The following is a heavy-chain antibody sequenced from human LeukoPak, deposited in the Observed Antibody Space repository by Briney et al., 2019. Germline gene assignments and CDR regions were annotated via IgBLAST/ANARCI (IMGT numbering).Heavy chain of an antibody. J-gene: IGHJ5*02. CDR2: INPNSGGT. V-gene: IGHV1-2*02. Sequence: ASVKVSCKASGYTFTGYYMHWVRQAPGQGLEWMGWINPNSGGTNYAQKFQGRVTMTRDTSISTAYMELSRLRSDDTAVYYCARDMEGARSGWFDPWGQGTLVTVSS. D-gene: IGHD1-26*01. CDR1: GYTFTGYY. CDR3: ARDMEGARSGWFDP.